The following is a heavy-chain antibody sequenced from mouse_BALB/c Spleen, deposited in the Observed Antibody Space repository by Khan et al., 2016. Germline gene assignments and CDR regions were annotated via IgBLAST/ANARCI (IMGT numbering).Heavy chain of an antibody. V-gene: IGHV1-87*01. J-gene: IGHJ2*01. CDR3: ARGNSYYDYDY. Sequence: LKQSGAELARLGASVKLSCKAFGYTFTTYWMQWVKQRPGQGLEWIGAIYPGNGDTRNTQKFKGKATLTADKSSSTAYMQLSSLASEDSAVSYCARGNSYYDYDYWGQGTTLTVSS. D-gene: IGHD2-4*01. CDR2: IYPGNGDT. CDR1: GYTFTTYW.